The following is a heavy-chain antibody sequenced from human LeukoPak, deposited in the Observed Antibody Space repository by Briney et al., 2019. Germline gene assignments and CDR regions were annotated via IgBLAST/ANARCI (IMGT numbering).Heavy chain of an antibody. D-gene: IGHD1-26*01. CDR3: ARVGSYLVYYDAFDI. CDR2: ISYSGSS. CDR1: VGSISSYY. V-gene: IGHV4-59*01. Sequence: SETLSLIRTVSVGSISSYYWTWIRQPPGKGLEGIGYISYSGSSNYNPSIKSRVTISVDASKKQFSLKLSSVTAADTAVYYCARVGSYLVYYDAFDIWGQGTMVTVSS. J-gene: IGHJ3*02.